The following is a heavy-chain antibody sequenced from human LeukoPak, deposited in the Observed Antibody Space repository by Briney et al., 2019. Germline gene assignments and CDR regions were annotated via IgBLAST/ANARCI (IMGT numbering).Heavy chain of an antibody. Sequence: ASVKVSCKASGYTFTSYYMHWVRQAPRQGLEWMGIINPSGGSTSYAQKFQGRVTMTRDTSTSTVYMELSSLRSEDTAVYYCASSPTSSIAARSDSYYYYMDVWGKGTTVTVSS. CDR3: ASSPTSSIAARSDSYYYYMDV. CDR1: GYTFTSYY. CDR2: INPSGGST. V-gene: IGHV1-46*01. J-gene: IGHJ6*03. D-gene: IGHD6-6*01.